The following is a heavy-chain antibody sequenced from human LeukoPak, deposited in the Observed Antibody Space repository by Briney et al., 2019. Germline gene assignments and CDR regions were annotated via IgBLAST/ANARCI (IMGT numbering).Heavy chain of an antibody. CDR3: ARDGYCSDNSCPALDS. Sequence: QSGGSLRLSCAASGFTFSSYAMSWVRQAPGKGLEWVSAISGGGGSIYYADSVKGRFTISRDNAKNSLYLQMNSLRAEDTAVYYCARDGYCSDNSCPALDSWGQGTLVTVSS. V-gene: IGHV3-23*01. D-gene: IGHD2-15*01. CDR2: ISGGGGSI. J-gene: IGHJ4*02. CDR1: GFTFSSYA.